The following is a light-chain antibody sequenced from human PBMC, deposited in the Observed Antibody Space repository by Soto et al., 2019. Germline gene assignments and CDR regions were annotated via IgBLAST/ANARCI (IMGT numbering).Light chain of an antibody. CDR1: QSIGTW. Sequence: DIQMTQSPSTLSASVGDRVTITCRASQSIGTWLAWYQQKPGKAPKLVIYRASSLESGVPSRFSGSGSGTEFTLTISSLQPDDFATYFCQQYNSYSSFGQGTKVDI. V-gene: IGKV1-5*03. CDR3: QQYNSYSS. CDR2: RAS. J-gene: IGKJ1*01.